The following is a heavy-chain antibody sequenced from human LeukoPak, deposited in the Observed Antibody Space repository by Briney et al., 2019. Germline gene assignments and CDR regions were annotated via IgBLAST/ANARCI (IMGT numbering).Heavy chain of an antibody. Sequence: GGSLRLSCAASGFTFSSYAMSWVRQAPGKGLEGVSAISGSGGSTYYADSVKGRFTISRGNSKNTLYLQMNSLRAEDTAVYYCANLMGSSGWYYFDYWGQGTLVTVSS. D-gene: IGHD6-19*01. J-gene: IGHJ4*02. V-gene: IGHV3-23*01. CDR1: GFTFSSYA. CDR3: ANLMGSSGWYYFDY. CDR2: ISGSGGST.